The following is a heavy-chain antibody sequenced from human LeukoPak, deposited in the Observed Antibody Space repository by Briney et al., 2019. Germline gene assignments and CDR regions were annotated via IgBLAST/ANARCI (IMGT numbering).Heavy chain of an antibody. CDR2: ISYDGSNK. Sequence: PGGSLRLSCAVSGFTFSSGGMHWVRQAPGKGLEWVAVISYDGSNKYYADSVKGRFTISRDNSKNTLYLQMNSLRAEDTAVYYCAKLGDIRGYWGQGTLVTVSS. D-gene: IGHD3-10*01. CDR3: AKLGDIRGY. J-gene: IGHJ4*02. CDR1: GFTFSSGG. V-gene: IGHV3-30*18.